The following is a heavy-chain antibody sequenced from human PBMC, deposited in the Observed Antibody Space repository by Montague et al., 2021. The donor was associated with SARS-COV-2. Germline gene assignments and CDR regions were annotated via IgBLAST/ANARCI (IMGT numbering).Heavy chain of an antibody. CDR1: GRSIISTSSY. V-gene: IGHV4-39*07. CDR2: ISHRKNT. D-gene: IGHD3-10*01. J-gene: IGHJ4*02. Sequence: SETLSLTCTVSGRSIISTSSYWGWIRQPPGGGLEWIGSISHRKNTFYNPSLKSPVTISVDTSKNQFSLKMISVTAADTGIYYCVRVSWYYYGSGAFDYWGQGTLVTVSA. CDR3: VRVSWYYYGSGAFDY.